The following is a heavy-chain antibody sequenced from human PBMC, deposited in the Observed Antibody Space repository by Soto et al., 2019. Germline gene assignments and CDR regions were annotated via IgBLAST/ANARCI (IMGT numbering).Heavy chain of an antibody. J-gene: IGHJ4*01. CDR1: GGSISSYY. V-gene: IGHV4-59*01. Sequence: SETLSLTCRVSGGSISSYYWSWIRQPPGKGLEWIGYIYYSGSTNYNPSLKSRVTISVDTSKNQFSLKLSSVTAADTAVYYCASLSDASTSSLKCFDYWGQGTLVTVSS. CDR3: ASLSDASTSSLKCFDY. D-gene: IGHD2-2*01. CDR2: IYYSGST.